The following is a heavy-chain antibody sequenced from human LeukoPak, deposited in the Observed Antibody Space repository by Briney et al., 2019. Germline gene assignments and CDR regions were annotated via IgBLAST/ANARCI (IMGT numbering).Heavy chain of an antibody. CDR2: INAGNGNT. CDR1: GYTFTSYA. Sequence: ASVKVSCKASGYTFTSYAMHWVRQAPGQRLEWMGWINAGNGNTKYSQKFQGRVTMTRDTSTSTVYMELSSLRSEDTAVYYCARDPKYSSSSQSLSWFDPWGQGTLVTVSS. J-gene: IGHJ5*02. V-gene: IGHV1-3*01. D-gene: IGHD6-6*01. CDR3: ARDPKYSSSSQSLSWFDP.